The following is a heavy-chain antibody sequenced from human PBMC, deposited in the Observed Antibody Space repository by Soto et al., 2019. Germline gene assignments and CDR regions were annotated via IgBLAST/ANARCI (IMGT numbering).Heavy chain of an antibody. D-gene: IGHD4-4*01. J-gene: IGHJ4*02. CDR3: SGHDHSHWFDY. CDR2: ISASSATI. V-gene: IGHV3-48*02. Sequence: PGGSLRLSCAGSGFTFSTYTMTWVRQAPGKGLEWLAYISASSATIFYADSNKGRFTVSRDNAKNSLFLQMNSLRDEDTSVYFCSGHDHSHWFDYWGQGSLVTVSS. CDR1: GFTFSTYT.